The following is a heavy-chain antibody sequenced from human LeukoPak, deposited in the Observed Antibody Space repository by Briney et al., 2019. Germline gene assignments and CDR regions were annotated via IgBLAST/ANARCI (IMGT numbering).Heavy chain of an antibody. D-gene: IGHD2-15*01. Sequence: GGSLRLSCAASGFTFSHYVMFWVRQAPGKGLEWVSAISGSGGSPYYADSVKGRFTISRDNSKNTLYLQMNSLRAEDTAVYYCAKAVVAARIYYFDYWGQGTLVTVSS. CDR2: ISGSGGSP. V-gene: IGHV3-23*01. CDR1: GFTFSHYV. CDR3: AKAVVAARIYYFDY. J-gene: IGHJ4*02.